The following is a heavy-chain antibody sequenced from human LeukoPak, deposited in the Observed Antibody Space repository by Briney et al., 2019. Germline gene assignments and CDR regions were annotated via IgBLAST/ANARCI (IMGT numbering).Heavy chain of an antibody. CDR3: ARPYGRITMIGVGH. Sequence: GSLRPSCAASGFTFSSYAMSWVRQAPGKGLEWVSAISGSGGSTYYADSVKGRFTISRDNAKNTLYLQMNSLRAEDTAVYYCARPYGRITMIGVGHWGQGTLVTVSS. D-gene: IGHD3-22*01. CDR2: ISGSGGST. J-gene: IGHJ1*01. CDR1: GFTFSSYA. V-gene: IGHV3-23*01.